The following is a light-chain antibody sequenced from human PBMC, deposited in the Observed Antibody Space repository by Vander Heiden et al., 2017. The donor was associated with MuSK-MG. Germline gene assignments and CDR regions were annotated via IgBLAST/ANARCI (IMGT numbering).Light chain of an antibody. Sequence: DIQMTQSPSSLSASVGDRVTITCRASQNISSYLNWYQQKPGKAPKLLIYAASSLQSGVPSRFSGSGAGTDFTLTISRLQPEDFATYYCQQSYSTPFTFGHGTKVDIK. V-gene: IGKV1-39*01. J-gene: IGKJ3*01. CDR3: QQSYSTPFT. CDR1: QNISSY. CDR2: AAS.